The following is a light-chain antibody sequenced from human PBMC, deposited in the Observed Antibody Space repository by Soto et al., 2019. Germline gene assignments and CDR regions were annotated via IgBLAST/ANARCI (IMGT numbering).Light chain of an antibody. J-gene: IGKJ5*01. CDR2: GAS. CDR3: QQYDSSPLT. Sequence: EIVLTQSPGTLSLSPGERATLSCRASESVSSSYLAWYQQKPGQAPRLLIYGASSRATGIPDRFSGSGSGTDFTLTISRLEPEDFAVYYCQQYDSSPLTFGQGTRLEI. V-gene: IGKV3-20*01. CDR1: ESVSSSY.